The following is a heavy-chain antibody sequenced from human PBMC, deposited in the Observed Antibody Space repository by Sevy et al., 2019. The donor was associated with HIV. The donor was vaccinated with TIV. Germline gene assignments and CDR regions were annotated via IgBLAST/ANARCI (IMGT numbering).Heavy chain of an antibody. CDR2: INHSGTA. J-gene: IGHJ4*02. Sequence: SETLSLTCGVFGESFDGHYWTWIRQPPGKGLEWIGEINHSGTANYNPSLKSRVTISVDTSNNQFSLRLSSVTAADTAVYYCAKTSTVTTSTLDSWGQGTLVTVSS. V-gene: IGHV4-34*01. D-gene: IGHD4-17*01. CDR3: AKTSTVTTSTLDS. CDR1: GESFDGHY.